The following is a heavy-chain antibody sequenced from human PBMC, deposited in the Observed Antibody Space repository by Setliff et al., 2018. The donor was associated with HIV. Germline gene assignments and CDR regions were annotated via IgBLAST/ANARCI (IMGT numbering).Heavy chain of an antibody. CDR1: GYSFSDYY. CDR2: ISPKYGNT. Sequence: ASVKVSCKASGYSFSDYYIHWVRQAPGHGFQWMGWISPKYGNTNYAQKLQGRVTMTTDTSTSTAYMELRSLRSDDTAVYYCARMCGLPNDAFDIWGQGTMVTVSS. V-gene: IGHV1-18*04. J-gene: IGHJ3*02. CDR3: ARMCGLPNDAFDI. D-gene: IGHD1-26*01.